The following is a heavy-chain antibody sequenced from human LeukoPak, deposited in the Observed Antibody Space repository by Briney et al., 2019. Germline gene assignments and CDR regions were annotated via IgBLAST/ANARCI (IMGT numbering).Heavy chain of an antibody. J-gene: IGHJ3*02. V-gene: IGHV1-69*06. CDR3: ARGGWQWLVRNAFDI. Sequence: RASVKVSCKASGGTFSSYAISWVRQAPGQGLEWMGGIIPIFGTANYAQKFQGRVTITADKSTSTAYMELSSLRSEDTAVYYCARGGWQWLVRNAFDIWGQGTMVTVSS. CDR1: GGTFSSYA. D-gene: IGHD6-19*01. CDR2: IIPIFGTA.